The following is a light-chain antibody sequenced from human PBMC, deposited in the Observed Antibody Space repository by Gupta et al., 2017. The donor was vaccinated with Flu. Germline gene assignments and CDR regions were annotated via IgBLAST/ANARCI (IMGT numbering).Light chain of an antibody. V-gene: IGLV2-14*01. J-gene: IGLJ3*02. Sequence: STTTSTSRSSSISANDDVSWYQHLPGKAPKLILYEVNNRPSGISERFSGSKSGTTASLAINGLQAEDEADYYCRACNNSRTGAVFGGGTKLTVL. CDR2: EVN. CDR1: SSSISANDD. CDR3: RACNNSRTGAV.